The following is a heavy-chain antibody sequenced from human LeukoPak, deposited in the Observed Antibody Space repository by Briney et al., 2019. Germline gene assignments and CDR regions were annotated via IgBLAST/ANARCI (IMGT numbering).Heavy chain of an antibody. Sequence: ASVKVSCKASGYIVSGYYVHWVRQAPGQGLEWMGRINPTTGATNFAQKFQGRVTMTRDTSISTVYLEVSGLRSDDTAMYYCARDVSSSWYPGWFDPWGQGTQVTVSS. CDR1: GYIVSGYY. CDR2: INPTTGAT. J-gene: IGHJ5*02. CDR3: ARDVSSSWYPGWFDP. D-gene: IGHD6-13*01. V-gene: IGHV1-2*06.